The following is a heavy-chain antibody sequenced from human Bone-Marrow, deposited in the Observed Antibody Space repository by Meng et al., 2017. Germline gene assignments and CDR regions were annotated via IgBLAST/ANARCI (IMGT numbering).Heavy chain of an antibody. CDR2: MDPNSGNT. J-gene: IGHJ5*02. V-gene: IGHV1-8*01. CDR1: GYTFTSYD. Sequence: QVELVQAGAEVKKPGGSVKVSCKASGYTFTSYDINWVRQATGQGLEWMGWMDPNSGNTGYAQKFQGRVTLTRNTSISTAYMELSSLRSEGTAVYYCARGSNWFDPWGQGTLVTVSS. CDR3: ARGSNWFDP.